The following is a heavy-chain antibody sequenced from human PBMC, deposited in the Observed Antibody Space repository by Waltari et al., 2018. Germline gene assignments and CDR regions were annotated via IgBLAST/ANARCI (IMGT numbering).Heavy chain of an antibody. CDR3: ASSSPQLGELSYFDY. V-gene: IGHV1-2*06. J-gene: IGHJ4*02. CDR2: INPNSGGT. D-gene: IGHD3-16*02. CDR1: GYTFTGYY. Sequence: QVQLVQSGAEVKKPGASVKVSCKASGYTFTGYYMHWVRQAPGQGLEWMGRINPNSGGTNYAQKFQGRVTMTRDTSISTAYMELSRLRSDDTAVYYCASSSPQLGELSYFDYWGQGTLVTVSS.